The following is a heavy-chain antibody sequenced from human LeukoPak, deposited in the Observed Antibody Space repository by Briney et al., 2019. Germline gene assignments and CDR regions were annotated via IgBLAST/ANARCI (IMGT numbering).Heavy chain of an antibody. CDR1: GFTFSSYS. CDR2: ISSSSSYI. Sequence: GGSLRLSCAASGFTFSSYSMNWVRQAPGKGLEWVSSISSSSSYIYYADSVKGRFTISRDNAKNSLYLQMNSLRAEDTAVYYCASSYDSSGYYYGYYYYYMDVWGKGTTVTISS. D-gene: IGHD3-22*01. V-gene: IGHV3-21*01. CDR3: ASSYDSSGYYYGYYYYYMDV. J-gene: IGHJ6*03.